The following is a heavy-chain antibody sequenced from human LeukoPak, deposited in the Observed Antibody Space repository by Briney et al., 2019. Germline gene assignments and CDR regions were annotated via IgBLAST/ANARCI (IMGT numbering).Heavy chain of an antibody. J-gene: IGHJ4*02. D-gene: IGHD2-2*01. CDR1: GFAFSSYS. CDR3: AGTSAFNY. CDR2: ISYDETNK. V-gene: IGHV3-30-3*02. Sequence: GGSLRLSCEAAGFAFSSYSMHWVRQAPGKGLEWVAVISYDETNKHYADSVKGRFTISRDNSKNTLYLQMNTLRAEDTAMYYCAGTSAFNYWGQGTLVTVSS.